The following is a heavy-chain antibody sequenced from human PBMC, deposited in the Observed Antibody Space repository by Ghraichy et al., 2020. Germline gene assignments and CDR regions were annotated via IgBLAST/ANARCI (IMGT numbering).Heavy chain of an antibody. J-gene: IGHJ3*01. CDR3: AEEGGRLGEGAFDV. D-gene: IGHD3-10*01. Sequence: LSLTCAVSEFTFDGYPMTWVRQAPGKGLEWVSTLGADGRSTFYADSVKGRFTISRDKSKRTMYLQMNSLRADDTAVYYCAEEGGRLGEGAFDVWGQGTKVTVSS. V-gene: IGHV3-23*01. CDR1: EFTFDGYP. CDR2: LGADGRST.